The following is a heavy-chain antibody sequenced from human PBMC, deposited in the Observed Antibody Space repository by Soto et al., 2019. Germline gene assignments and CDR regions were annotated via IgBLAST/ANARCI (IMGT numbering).Heavy chain of an antibody. Sequence: EVQLVESGGGLVQPGGSLRLSCAASGFTFSSYSMNWVRQAPGKGLEWVSYISSSSSTIYYAGSVKGRFTIARDNAKNSLYLQIISLRDEDNAVYYCAKITGTSKGDYWRHGGLVIVAA. CDR1: GFTFSSYS. CDR3: AKITGTSKGDY. CDR2: ISSSSSTI. D-gene: IGHD1-7*01. J-gene: IGHJ4*01. V-gene: IGHV3-48*02.